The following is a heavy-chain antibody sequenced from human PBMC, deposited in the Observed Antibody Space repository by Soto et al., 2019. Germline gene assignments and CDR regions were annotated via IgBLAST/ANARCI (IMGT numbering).Heavy chain of an antibody. D-gene: IGHD3-3*01. CDR3: ARTGTYHSFWSGDY. CDR2: IYTSGST. Sequence: LSLTCTVSGASISSYFWSWIRQPAGKGLEWIGRIYTSGSTYYNPSLKSRVTISLDTSKNEFSLKLSSMTAADTAVYYCARTGTYHSFWSGDYWGQGTLVTVSS. CDR1: GASISSYF. J-gene: IGHJ4*02. V-gene: IGHV4-4*07.